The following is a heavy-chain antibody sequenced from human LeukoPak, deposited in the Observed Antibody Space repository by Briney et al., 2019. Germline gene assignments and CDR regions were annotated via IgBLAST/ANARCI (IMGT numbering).Heavy chain of an antibody. CDR3: ARVKAVAGTDTYYFDY. CDR2: IYYSGST. V-gene: IGHV4-39*07. J-gene: IGHJ4*02. CDR1: GGSISSSSYY. Sequence: SETLSLTCTVSGGSISSSSYYWGWIRQPPGKGLEWIGSIYYSGSTYYNPSLKSRVTISVDTSKNQFSLKLSSVTAADTAVYYCARVKAVAGTDTYYFDYWGQGTLVTVSS. D-gene: IGHD6-19*01.